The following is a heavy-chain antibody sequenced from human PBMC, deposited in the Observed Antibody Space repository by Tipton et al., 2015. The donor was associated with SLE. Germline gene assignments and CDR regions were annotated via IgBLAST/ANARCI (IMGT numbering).Heavy chain of an antibody. V-gene: IGHV4-59*01. CDR1: GGSMSTYY. Sequence: TLSLTCTVSGGSMSTYYWSWIRLPPGKGLEWIGYIYYSGGTSYNPSLNSRVTISVDTPRNQFSLKLTSVTAADSAVYYCARYYLTIWHLDLWGRGTLVTVSS. CDR2: IYYSGGT. CDR3: ARYYLTIWHLDL. D-gene: IGHD2/OR15-2a*01. J-gene: IGHJ2*01.